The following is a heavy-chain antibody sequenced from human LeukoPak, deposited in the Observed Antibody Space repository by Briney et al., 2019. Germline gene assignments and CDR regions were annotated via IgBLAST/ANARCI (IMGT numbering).Heavy chain of an antibody. Sequence: PGGSLRLSCAASGFTFSDYAMHWVRQAPGKGLEWVAHIWYDGSNEKYADSVKGRFIISRDNSKNALYFQMNSLRAEDTAVYYCAKGIQPSDKHGLDVWGQGTMVTVSS. CDR1: GFTFSDYA. D-gene: IGHD5-18*01. CDR3: AKGIQPSDKHGLDV. CDR2: IWYDGSNE. V-gene: IGHV3-33*06. J-gene: IGHJ3*01.